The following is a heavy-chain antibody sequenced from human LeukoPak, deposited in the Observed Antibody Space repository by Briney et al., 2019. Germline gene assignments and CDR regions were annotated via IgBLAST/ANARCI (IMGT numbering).Heavy chain of an antibody. V-gene: IGHV1-8*01. CDR1: GYTFTSYD. Sequence: ASVKVSCKASGYTFTSYDINWVRQATGQGLEWMGWMNPNSGNTGYAQKFQGRVTITTDESTSTAYMELSSLRSEDTAVYYCARGVLGYCSGGSCFFDYWGQGTLVTVSS. J-gene: IGHJ4*02. D-gene: IGHD2-15*01. CDR3: ARGVLGYCSGGSCFFDY. CDR2: MNPNSGNT.